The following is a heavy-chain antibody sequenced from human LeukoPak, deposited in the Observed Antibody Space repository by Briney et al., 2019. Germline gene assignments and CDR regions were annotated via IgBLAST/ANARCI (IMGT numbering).Heavy chain of an antibody. Sequence: GGSLRLSCAASGFTFDDYAMHWVRQAPGKGLEWVSGISWNSGSIGYADSVKGRFTISRDNAKNSPYLQMNSLRAEDTALYYCAKDMYAYSSSAAYFDYWGQGTLVTVSS. J-gene: IGHJ4*02. CDR3: AKDMYAYSSSAAYFDY. D-gene: IGHD6-6*01. V-gene: IGHV3-9*01. CDR1: GFTFDDYA. CDR2: ISWNSGSI.